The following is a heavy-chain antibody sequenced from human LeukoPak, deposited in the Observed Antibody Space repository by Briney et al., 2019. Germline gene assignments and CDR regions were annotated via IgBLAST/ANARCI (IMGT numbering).Heavy chain of an antibody. V-gene: IGHV4-39*01. D-gene: IGHD5-24*01. J-gene: IGHJ4*02. CDR3: ARLRRDGYKPRDY. CDR2: IYYRGST. CDR1: GGSISSSSYY. Sequence: PSETLSLTCTVSGGSISSSSYYWGWIRQPPGKGLEWIGSIYYRGSTYYNPSLKSRVTISVDTSKNQFSLKLSSVTAADTAVYYCARLRRDGYKPRDYWGQGTLVTVSS.